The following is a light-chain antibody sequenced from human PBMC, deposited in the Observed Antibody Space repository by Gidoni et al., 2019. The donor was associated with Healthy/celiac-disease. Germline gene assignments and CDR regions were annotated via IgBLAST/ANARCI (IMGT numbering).Light chain of an antibody. CDR2: DAS. V-gene: IGKV3-11*01. Sequence: EIVLPQSPATLSLSPGERATLSCRASQSVSSYLAWYQQKPGQAPRLLIYDASNRATGIPARFSGSGSGTDFTLTISSLEPEDFAVYYCQQRSNWLRDTFGQGTKLEIK. J-gene: IGKJ2*01. CDR3: QQRSNWLRDT. CDR1: QSVSSY.